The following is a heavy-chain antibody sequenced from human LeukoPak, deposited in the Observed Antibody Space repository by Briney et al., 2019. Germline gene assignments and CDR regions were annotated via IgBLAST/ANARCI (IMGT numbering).Heavy chain of an antibody. D-gene: IGHD6-25*01. V-gene: IGHV3-9*01. CDR2: ISWNGGFM. J-gene: IGHJ4*02. CDR3: AKVRGTFSSGFYFDS. CDR1: GFKFDDYA. Sequence: GGSLRLSCAGSGFKFDDYAIHWVRQPPGKGLEWVATISWNGGFMDYADSVKGRFTISRDNVKNSLYLDMNSLRPEDTAFYYCAKVRGTFSSGFYFDSWGQGTLVTVSS.